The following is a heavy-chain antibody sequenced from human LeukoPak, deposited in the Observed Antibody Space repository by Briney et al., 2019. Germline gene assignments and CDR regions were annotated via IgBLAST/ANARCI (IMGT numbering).Heavy chain of an antibody. J-gene: IGHJ4*02. V-gene: IGHV1-18*01. CDR1: GYTFTSHG. CDR2: ISAYNGNT. Sequence: ASVKVSCKASGYTFTSHGISWVRQAPGQGLEWMGWISAYNGNTNYAQKLQGRVTMTTDTSTSTAYMELRSLRSDDTAVYYCARDRYYYDSSGYYYGDYWGQGTLVTVSS. CDR3: ARDRYYYDSSGYYYGDY. D-gene: IGHD3-22*01.